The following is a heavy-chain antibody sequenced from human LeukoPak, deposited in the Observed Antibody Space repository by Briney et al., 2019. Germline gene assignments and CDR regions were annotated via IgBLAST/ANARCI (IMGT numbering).Heavy chain of an antibody. D-gene: IGHD3-22*01. CDR1: GFTFSNAW. Sequence: GGSLRLSCAASGFTFSNAWMSWVRQAPGKGLEWVGRIKSKTDGGTTDYAAPVKGRFTISRDDSKNTLYLQMNSLKTEDTAVYYCTTDRETMIVVVITPTDAFDIWGQGTMVTVSS. J-gene: IGHJ3*02. CDR2: IKSKTDGGTT. CDR3: TTDRETMIVVVITPTDAFDI. V-gene: IGHV3-15*01.